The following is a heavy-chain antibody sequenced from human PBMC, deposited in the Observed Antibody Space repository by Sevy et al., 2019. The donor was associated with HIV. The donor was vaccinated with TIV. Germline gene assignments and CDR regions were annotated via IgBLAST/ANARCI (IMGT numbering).Heavy chain of an antibody. CDR2: IKSKTDGGTT. Sequence: GGSLRLSCAASGFTFSNAWMSWVRQAPGKGLEWVGRIKSKTDGGTTDYAAPVKGRFTISRDDSKNTLYLQINSLKTDNTAVYYCTTGTYYYDSKGFDACDIWGQGTMVTVSS. CDR1: GFTFSNAW. D-gene: IGHD3-22*01. CDR3: TTGTYYYDSKGFDACDI. V-gene: IGHV3-15*01. J-gene: IGHJ3*02.